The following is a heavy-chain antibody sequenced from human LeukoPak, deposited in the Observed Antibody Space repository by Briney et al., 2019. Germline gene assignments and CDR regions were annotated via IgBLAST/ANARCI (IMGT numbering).Heavy chain of an antibody. J-gene: IGHJ6*03. D-gene: IGHD6-13*01. Sequence: GGSLRLSCAASGFTFSSYAMTWVRQAPGKGLEWVSAISGSGGRTYYADSVKGRFTISRGNSKNTLDLKMNSLRAEDTAVYYCAKSIAAAGSYYYYYYYMDVWGKGTTVTVSS. CDR1: GFTFSSYA. CDR3: AKSIAAAGSYYYYYYYMDV. CDR2: ISGSGGRT. V-gene: IGHV3-23*01.